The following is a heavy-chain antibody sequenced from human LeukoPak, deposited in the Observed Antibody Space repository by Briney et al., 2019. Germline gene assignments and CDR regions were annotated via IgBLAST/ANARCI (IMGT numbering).Heavy chain of an antibody. Sequence: PSETLSLTCTVSGGSISSSNCYWGWIRQSPGKELEWIGNIHYSGTADYNPSLKSRVTISVDRSKNQFSLKLSSVTAADTAVYYCARESRNTAMVSVDYWGQGTLVTVSS. J-gene: IGHJ4*02. CDR1: GGSISSSNCY. CDR3: ARESRNTAMVSVDY. V-gene: IGHV4-39*02. CDR2: IHYSGTA. D-gene: IGHD5-18*01.